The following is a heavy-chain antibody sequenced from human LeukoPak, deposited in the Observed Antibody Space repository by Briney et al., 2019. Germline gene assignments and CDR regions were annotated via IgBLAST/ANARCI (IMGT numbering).Heavy chain of an antibody. V-gene: IGHV3-48*01. CDR1: GFTFSTFA. D-gene: IGHD3-10*01. CDR2: ISHSGNSK. CDR3: ARSKRGVLAY. Sequence: GGSLRLSCVASGFTFSTFAMTWVRQAPGEGLEWISYISHSGNSKFYADSVRGRFTISRDNARNSSYLQMESLRADDTAIYYCARSKRGVLAYWGQGILVTVSS. J-gene: IGHJ4*02.